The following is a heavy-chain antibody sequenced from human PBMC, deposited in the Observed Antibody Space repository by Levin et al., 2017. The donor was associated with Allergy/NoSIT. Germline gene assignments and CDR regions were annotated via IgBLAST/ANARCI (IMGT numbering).Heavy chain of an antibody. CDR1: GYTFTDFY. CDR2: VNPRGGST. CDR3: TKSLEAD. J-gene: IGHJ4*02. Sequence: GGSLRLSCKASGYTFTDFYIHWVRQAPGQGLEWMGIVNPRGGSTAYAQKFQGRVTMTKDTSTSTVYMELSSLRSEDTALYYCTKSLEADWGQGTLVTVSS. D-gene: IGHD5-24*01. V-gene: IGHV1-46*01.